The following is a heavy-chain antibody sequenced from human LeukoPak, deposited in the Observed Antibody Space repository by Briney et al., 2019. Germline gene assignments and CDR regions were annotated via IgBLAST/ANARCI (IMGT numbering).Heavy chain of an antibody. CDR2: ISTSGGST. D-gene: IGHD3-10*01. V-gene: IGHV3-23*01. Sequence: GGSLRLSCAASGFTFTTYAMTWVRQAPGKGLEWVSGISTSGGSTNYADSVKGRFTISRDNSKNTLFLQMNSLRAEDTALYYCAKGSLWSFDYWGQGTLVTVSS. CDR1: GFTFTTYA. J-gene: IGHJ4*02. CDR3: AKGSLWSFDY.